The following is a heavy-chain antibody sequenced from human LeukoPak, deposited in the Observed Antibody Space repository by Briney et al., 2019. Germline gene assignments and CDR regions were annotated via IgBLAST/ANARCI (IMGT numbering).Heavy chain of an antibody. Sequence: GGSLRLSCAASGFTVSSNYMSWVRQAPGKGLEWVSDISGSGGSTYYEDSVKGRFTISRDNSKNTLYLQMNSLRAEDTAVYYCAKDQYSSSSGDFFDYWGQGTLVTVSS. J-gene: IGHJ4*02. D-gene: IGHD6-6*01. CDR1: GFTVSSNY. CDR2: ISGSGGST. V-gene: IGHV3-23*01. CDR3: AKDQYSSSSGDFFDY.